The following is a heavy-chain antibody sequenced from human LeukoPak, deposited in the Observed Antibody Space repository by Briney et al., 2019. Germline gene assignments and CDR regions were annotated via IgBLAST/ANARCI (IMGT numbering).Heavy chain of an antibody. V-gene: IGHV3-53*05. CDR1: GFTVSSNY. CDR2: IYSGGST. CDR3: AKGGGSYLLPFDY. D-gene: IGHD1-26*01. Sequence: GGSLRLSCAASGFTVSSNYMSWVRQAPGKGLEWVSVIYSGGSTYYADSVKGRFTISRDNSKNTLYLQMNSLRAEDTAVYYCAKGGGSYLLPFDYWGQGTLVTVSS. J-gene: IGHJ4*02.